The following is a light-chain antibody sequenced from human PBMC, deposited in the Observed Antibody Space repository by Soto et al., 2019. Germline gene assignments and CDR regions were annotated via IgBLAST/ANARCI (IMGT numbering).Light chain of an antibody. CDR1: QGISIL. Sequence: DIQMTQSPSTLSASVGDSVTITCRASQGISILLAWYQQKPGKAPKLLIYDASTLESGVPSRFSRSGSGADFTLTISSLQPDDFATYYCQRYNGYFGQGTKLEIK. CDR2: DAS. J-gene: IGKJ2*01. V-gene: IGKV1-5*01. CDR3: QRYNGY.